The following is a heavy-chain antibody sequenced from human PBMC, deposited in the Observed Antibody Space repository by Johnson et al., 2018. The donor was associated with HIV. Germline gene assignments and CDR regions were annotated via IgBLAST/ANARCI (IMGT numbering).Heavy chain of an antibody. D-gene: IGHD2-21*02. J-gene: IGHJ3*02. V-gene: IGHV3-64*01. CDR2: ISGSGGST. CDR3: ARKVVTADDAFDI. Sequence: VQLVESGGGVVQPGGSLRLSCAASGFTFSSYAMSWVHQAPGKGLEWVSAISGSGGSTYYANSVKGRFTISRDNSKNTLYLQMGSLRAEDMAVYYCARKVVTADDAFDIWGQGTMVTVSS. CDR1: GFTFSSYA.